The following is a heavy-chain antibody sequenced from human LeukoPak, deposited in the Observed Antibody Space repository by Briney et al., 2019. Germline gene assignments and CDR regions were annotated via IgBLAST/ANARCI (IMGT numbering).Heavy chain of an antibody. V-gene: IGHV3-30*01. D-gene: IGHD6-19*01. Sequence: GRSLRLSCAASGFPFSSYAMHWVRQAPGRGLEGVAVISYDGRNKYYADSVKGRFTISRDNSKNTLYLQMNSLRPEDTAVYYCARDVEWLVGNDYWGQGTLVTVSS. CDR3: ARDVEWLVGNDY. J-gene: IGHJ4*02. CDR1: GFPFSSYA. CDR2: ISYDGRNK.